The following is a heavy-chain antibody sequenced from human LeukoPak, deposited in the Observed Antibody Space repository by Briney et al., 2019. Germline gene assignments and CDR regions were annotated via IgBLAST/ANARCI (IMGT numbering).Heavy chain of an antibody. D-gene: IGHD3-16*02. CDR1: GGSISSGGYY. Sequence: SETLSLTCTVSGGSISSGGYYWSWLRQHPGKGLEWIGYIYYSGSTYYNPSLKSRVTISVDTSKNQFSLKLSSVTAADTAVYYCARDSLYDYVWGSYPDFDIWGQGTMVTVSS. V-gene: IGHV4-31*03. CDR3: ARDSLYDYVWGSYPDFDI. CDR2: IYYSGST. J-gene: IGHJ3*02.